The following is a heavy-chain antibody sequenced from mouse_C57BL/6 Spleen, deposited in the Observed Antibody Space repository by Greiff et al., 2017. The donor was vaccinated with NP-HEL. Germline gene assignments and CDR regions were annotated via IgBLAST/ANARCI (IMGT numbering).Heavy chain of an antibody. V-gene: IGHV1-81*01. Sequence: VQGVESGAELARPGASVKLSCKASGYTFTSYGISWVKQRTGQGLEWIGEIYPRSGNTYYNEKFKGKATLTADKSSSTAYMELRSLTSEDSAVYFCARSTTVVAREYYFDYWGQGTTLTVSS. D-gene: IGHD1-1*01. CDR2: IYPRSGNT. CDR1: GYTFTSYG. J-gene: IGHJ2*01. CDR3: ARSTTVVAREYYFDY.